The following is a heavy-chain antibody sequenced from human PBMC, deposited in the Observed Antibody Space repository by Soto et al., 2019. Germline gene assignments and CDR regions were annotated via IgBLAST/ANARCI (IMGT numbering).Heavy chain of an antibody. D-gene: IGHD3-22*01. CDR2: IHHSGST. J-gene: IGHJ4*02. V-gene: IGHV4-4*02. CDR3: ARDVGYHYDGSPSGQFDF. CDR1: GNSISTTNW. Sequence: QVELQESGPGLVKPSGTLSLTCVVSGNSISTTNWWSWVRQSPGKGLEWIGEIHHSGSTNYNPSLKSRVTISVDKSKNQFPLKLSSVTAADTAVYYCARDVGYHYDGSPSGQFDFWGQGTLVTVSS.